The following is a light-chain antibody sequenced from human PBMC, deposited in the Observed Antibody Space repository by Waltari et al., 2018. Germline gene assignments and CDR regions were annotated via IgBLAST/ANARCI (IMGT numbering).Light chain of an antibody. V-gene: IGKV3-11*01. J-gene: IGKJ4*01. CDR3: QRRGNGPLT. CDR1: QRVSSY. Sequence: EIVLIQSPATLSPSPGERGTLSFRVSQRVSSYLSWYQQKPGQAPRLLIYEASNRATGIPARFSDSGSGADFALTVSSLEPENFAVYCCQRRGNGPLTFGGETKVEIK. CDR2: EAS.